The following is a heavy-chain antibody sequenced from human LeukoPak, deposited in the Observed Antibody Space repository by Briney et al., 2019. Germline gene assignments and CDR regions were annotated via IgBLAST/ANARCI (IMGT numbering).Heavy chain of an antibody. V-gene: IGHV3-66*01. CDR2: IYSGGST. CDR1: EFSVGSNY. CDR3: AREFYGIAAAGSLNYYYMDV. J-gene: IGHJ6*03. D-gene: IGHD6-13*01. Sequence: PGGSLRLSCAASEFSVGSNYMTWVRQAPGKGLEWVSLIYSGGSTYYADSVKGRFTISRDNSKNTLYLQMNSLRAEDTAVYYCAREFYGIAAAGSLNYYYMDVWGKGTTVTISS.